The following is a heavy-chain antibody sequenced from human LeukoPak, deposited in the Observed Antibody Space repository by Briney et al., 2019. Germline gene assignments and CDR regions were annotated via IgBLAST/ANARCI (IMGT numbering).Heavy chain of an antibody. CDR2: IYYSGST. D-gene: IGHD3-10*01. J-gene: IGHJ6*02. CDR1: GGSISSYY. V-gene: IGHV4-59*01. Sequence: SETLSLTCNVSGGSISSYYWSWIRQPPGKGLEWIGYIYYSGSTNYNPSLKSRVTISVDTSKNQFSLKLSSVTAADTAVYYCARESYYGSGRTYYYYGMDVWGQGTTVTVSS. CDR3: ARESYYGSGRTYYYYGMDV.